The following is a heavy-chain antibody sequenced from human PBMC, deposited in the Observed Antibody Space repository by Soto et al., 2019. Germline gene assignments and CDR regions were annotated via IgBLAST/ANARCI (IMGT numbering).Heavy chain of an antibody. J-gene: IGHJ2*01. Sequence: QVQLQESGPGLVKPSETLSLTCTVSGGSISSYYWNWIRQPPGKGLEWIGYIYYSGSTNYNPSLKSRVTISVDTSKNQFSLKLSSVTAADAAVYYCARGYGGNSGVPWYFDLWGRGTLVTVSS. V-gene: IGHV4-59*01. CDR2: IYYSGST. D-gene: IGHD4-17*01. CDR3: ARGYGGNSGVPWYFDL. CDR1: GGSISSYY.